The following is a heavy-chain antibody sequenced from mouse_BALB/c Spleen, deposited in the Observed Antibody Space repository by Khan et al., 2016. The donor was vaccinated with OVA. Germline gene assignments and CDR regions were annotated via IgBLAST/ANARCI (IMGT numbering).Heavy chain of an antibody. Sequence: VQLQESVPELVNPGASLKVSCKASGYTFTDYIIGWVKQSTRQGLEWIGDIFPGSGTPYYNEKFKDKATLTADKSSNTAYMQLSSLTSEDSAVYSCARGGYSVFAYWGQGTLVTVSA. CDR2: IFPGSGTP. V-gene: IGHV1-77*01. CDR3: ARGGYSVFAY. CDR1: GYTFTDYI. D-gene: IGHD1-1*01. J-gene: IGHJ3*01.